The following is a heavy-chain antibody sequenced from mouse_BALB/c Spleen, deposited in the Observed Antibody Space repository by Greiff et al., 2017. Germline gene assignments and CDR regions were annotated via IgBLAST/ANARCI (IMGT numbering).Heavy chain of an antibody. D-gene: IGHD2-10*01. CDR1: GYTFTSYW. CDR2: IYPGDGDT. V-gene: IGHV1-87*01. CDR3: ARAYYGNYYYAMDY. Sequence: VQLVESGAELARPGASVKLSCKASGYTFTSYWMQWVKQRPGQGLEWIGAIYPGDGDTRYTQKFKGKATLTADKSSSTAYMQLSSLASEDSAVYYCARAYYGNYYYAMDYWGQGTSVTVSS. J-gene: IGHJ4*01.